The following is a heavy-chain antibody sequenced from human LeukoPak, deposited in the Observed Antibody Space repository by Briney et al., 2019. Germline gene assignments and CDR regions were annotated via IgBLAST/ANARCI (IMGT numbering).Heavy chain of an antibody. V-gene: IGHV3-64D*09. D-gene: IGHD6-19*01. CDR1: GFTFSSYA. CDR3: VKDQAVAGTY. J-gene: IGHJ4*02. Sequence: PGGSLRLSCAASGFTFSSYAMSWVRQAPGKGLEYVSAISSNGGSTYYADSVKGRFTISRDNSKNTLYLQMSSLRAEDTAVYYCVKDQAVAGTYWGQGTLVTVSS. CDR2: ISSNGGST.